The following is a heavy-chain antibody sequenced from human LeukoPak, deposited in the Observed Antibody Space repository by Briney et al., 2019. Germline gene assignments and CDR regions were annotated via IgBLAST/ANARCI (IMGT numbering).Heavy chain of an antibody. CDR2: IYSGGST. CDR3: AKGSASSRPYYFDY. CDR1: GFTVSSNY. J-gene: IGHJ4*02. V-gene: IGHV3-53*01. D-gene: IGHD2-15*01. Sequence: GGSLRLSCAASGFTVSSNYMSWVRQAPGKGLEWVSVIYSGGSTYYADSVKGRFTLSRDNSKNTLYLQMNSLRAEDTAVYYCAKGSASSRPYYFDYWGQGALVTVSS.